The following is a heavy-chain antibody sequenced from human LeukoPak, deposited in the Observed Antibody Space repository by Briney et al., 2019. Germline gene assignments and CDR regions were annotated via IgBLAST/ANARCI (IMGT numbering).Heavy chain of an antibody. CDR3: ASELGIVGGRRNDY. CDR1: GFTFSNYW. CDR2: TKQDGSEK. V-gene: IGHV3-7*04. Sequence: GGSLRLSCAASGFTFSNYWMIWVRQAPGKGLEWVANTKQDGSEKYYVDSVKGRFTISRDNAKNSLYLQMNSLRADDTALYYCASELGIVGGRRNDYWGQGTLVTVSS. D-gene: IGHD1-26*01. J-gene: IGHJ4*02.